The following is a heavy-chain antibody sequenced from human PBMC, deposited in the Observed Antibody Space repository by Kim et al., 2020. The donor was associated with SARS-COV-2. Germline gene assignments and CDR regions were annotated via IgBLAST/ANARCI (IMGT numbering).Heavy chain of an antibody. CDR3: ARQVATGSTESDY. V-gene: IGHV1-2*06. Sequence: ASVKVSCKASGYSFTDHYLHWVRQAPGQGLEWIGRINVNTGYTNDAQKFQDRVALTRDTSVNTAYMELSRLRSDDTAIYYCARQVATGSTESDYWGQGTL. J-gene: IGHJ4*02. D-gene: IGHD1-1*01. CDR2: INVNTGYT. CDR1: GYSFTDHY.